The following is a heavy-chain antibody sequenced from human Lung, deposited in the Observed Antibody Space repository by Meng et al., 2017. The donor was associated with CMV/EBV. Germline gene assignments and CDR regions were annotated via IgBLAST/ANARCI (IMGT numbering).Heavy chain of an antibody. V-gene: IGHV3-21*01. CDR3: ARDQGLVFGEVIPYFDY. Sequence: GGSLRLSXAASGFPFERYGINWVRQAPGQGLEWVSSISSSSSHIHYADSVEGRFTISRDYATNSVFLQMNTLRVDDTALYYCARDQGLVFGEVIPYFDYWGQGTPVTVSS. D-gene: IGHD3-3*01. J-gene: IGHJ4*02. CDR2: ISSSSSHI. CDR1: GFPFERYG.